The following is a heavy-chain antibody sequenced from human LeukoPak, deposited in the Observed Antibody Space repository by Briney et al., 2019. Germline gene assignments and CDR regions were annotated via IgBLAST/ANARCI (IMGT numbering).Heavy chain of an antibody. Sequence: PGRSLRLSCAASGFTFSSYAMHWVRQAPGKGLEWVAVISYDGSNKYYADSVKGRFTISRDNSKNTLYLQMNSLRAEDTAVYYCARVSASSGWPFDYWGQGTLVTVSS. D-gene: IGHD6-19*01. J-gene: IGHJ4*02. V-gene: IGHV3-30*04. CDR3: ARVSASSGWPFDY. CDR1: GFTFSSYA. CDR2: ISYDGSNK.